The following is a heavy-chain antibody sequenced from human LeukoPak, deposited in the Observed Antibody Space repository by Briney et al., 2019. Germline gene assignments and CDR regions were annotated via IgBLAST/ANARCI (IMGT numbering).Heavy chain of an antibody. J-gene: IGHJ5*02. CDR3: ARRGNCNNTNCYFSWFDP. D-gene: IGHD2-2*01. CDR2: INHSGST. Sequence: SETLSLTCAVYGGSFSGYYWSWIRQPPGKGLEWIGEINHSGSTNYNPSLKSRVTISVDTSKNQFSLKLSSVTAADTAVYYCARRGNCNNTNCYFSWFDPWGQGTLVTVSS. CDR1: GGSFSGYY. V-gene: IGHV4-34*01.